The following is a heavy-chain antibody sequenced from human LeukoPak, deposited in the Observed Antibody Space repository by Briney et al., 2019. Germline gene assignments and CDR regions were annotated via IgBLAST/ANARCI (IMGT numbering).Heavy chain of an antibody. CDR2: ISWNSGSI. CDR1: GFTFDDYA. J-gene: IGHJ3*02. CDR3: ARDGDDYSLDAFDI. Sequence: GGSLRLSCAASGFTFDDYAMHWVRQAPGKGLEWVSGISWNSGSIGYADSVKGRFTISRDNAKNSLYLQMNSLRAEDTAVYYCARDGDDYSLDAFDIWGQGTMVTVSS. D-gene: IGHD5-24*01. V-gene: IGHV3-9*01.